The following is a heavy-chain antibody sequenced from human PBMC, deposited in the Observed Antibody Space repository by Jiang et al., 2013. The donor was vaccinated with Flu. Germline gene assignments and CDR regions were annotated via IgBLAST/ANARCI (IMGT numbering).Heavy chain of an antibody. J-gene: IGHJ6*02. V-gene: IGHV1-69*01. CDR1: GGTFSSYA. D-gene: IGHD4-11*01. Sequence: SGAEVKKPGSSVKVSCKASGGTFSSYAISWVRQAPGQGLEWMGGIIPFFGTANYAQKFQGRVTITADESASTAYMELSSLRSEDTAVYYCARDQVSGYSNYEADYYYYGMDVWGQGTTVTVSS. CDR3: ARDQVSGYSNYEADYYYYGMDV. CDR2: IIPFFGTA.